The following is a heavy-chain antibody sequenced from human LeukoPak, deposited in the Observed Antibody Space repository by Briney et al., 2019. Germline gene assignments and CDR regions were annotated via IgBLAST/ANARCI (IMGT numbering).Heavy chain of an antibody. Sequence: ASVKVSCKVSGYTLTELFMHWVRQAPGKGLEWMGGFDPEDGETIYAQKFQGRVTMTEDTSTDTAYMELSSLRSEDTAVYYCATGPGVDIVATISDWGQGTLVTVSS. CDR3: ATGPGVDIVATISD. J-gene: IGHJ4*02. CDR2: FDPEDGET. CDR1: GYTLTELF. V-gene: IGHV1-24*01. D-gene: IGHD5-12*01.